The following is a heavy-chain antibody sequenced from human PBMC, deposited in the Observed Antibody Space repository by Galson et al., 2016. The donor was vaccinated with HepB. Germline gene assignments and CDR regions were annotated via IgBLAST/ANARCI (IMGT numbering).Heavy chain of an antibody. CDR3: ARQRSPSYNWFDP. CDR2: IYPGDSDT. J-gene: IGHJ5*02. CDR1: GYSFPNFW. V-gene: IGHV5-51*01. Sequence: QSGAEVKKPGESLKISCKGSGYSFPNFWIAWVRQMPGKGLEWMGTIYPGDSDTRYSPSFQGQVTISADKSLSTAYLQWTSLKASDTAMYYRARQRSPSYNWFDPWGQGTLVTVSS. D-gene: IGHD2-2*01.